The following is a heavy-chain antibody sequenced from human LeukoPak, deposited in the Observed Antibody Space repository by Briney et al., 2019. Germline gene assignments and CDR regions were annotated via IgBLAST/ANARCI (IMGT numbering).Heavy chain of an antibody. V-gene: IGHV4-39*01. D-gene: IGHD1-14*01. CDR1: GGSISSSDYY. CDR2: IYYSGST. CDR3: ASGITVIYWYFDL. Sequence: SETLSLTCTVSGGSISSSDYYWGWIRQPPGKGLEWVGNIYYSGSTYYNPSLKSRVTISVDTSKNQFSLKLSSVTAADTAVYYCASGITVIYWYFDLWGRGTLVTVSS. J-gene: IGHJ2*01.